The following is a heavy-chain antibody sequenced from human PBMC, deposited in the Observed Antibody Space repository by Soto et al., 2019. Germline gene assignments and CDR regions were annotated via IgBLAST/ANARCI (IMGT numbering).Heavy chain of an antibody. CDR1: GGSFSCYY. Sequence: TSETLSLTCAVYGGSFSCYYWSWIRQPPGKGLEWIGEINHSGSTNYNPSLKSRVTISVDTSKNQFSLKLSSVTAADTAVYYCARGSTLXFLEWFRSRYYYYGMDVWGQGTTVTVSS. D-gene: IGHD3-3*01. CDR3: ARGSTLXFLEWFRSRYYYYGMDV. J-gene: IGHJ6*02. V-gene: IGHV4-34*01. CDR2: INHSGST.